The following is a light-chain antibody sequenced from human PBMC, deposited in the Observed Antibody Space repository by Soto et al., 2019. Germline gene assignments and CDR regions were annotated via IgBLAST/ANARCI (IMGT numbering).Light chain of an antibody. V-gene: IGKV3-15*01. CDR3: QQYHNWPPIT. CDR1: QSVSSN. Sequence: EIVMTQSPATLSVSPGERATLSCRASQSVSSNLAWYQQKPGQAPRLLIYGASTRATGIPARFSGSGSGTEFTLTISSLQSEDFAVYYCQQYHNWPPITFCPGTKVDIK. CDR2: GAS. J-gene: IGKJ3*01.